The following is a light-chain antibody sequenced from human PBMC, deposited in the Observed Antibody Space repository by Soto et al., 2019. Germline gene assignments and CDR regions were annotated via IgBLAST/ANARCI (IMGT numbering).Light chain of an antibody. Sequence: DMVMTQSPDSLAVSLGERATINCKSSQSVLYSSNNKNYLAWYQQKPGQPPKLLIYWASTRESGVPDRFSGSGSGTDFTLTISSLQAEDVAVYYCQQHYINPITVGQGTRLEI. CDR3: QQHYINPIT. J-gene: IGKJ5*01. V-gene: IGKV4-1*01. CDR1: QSVLYSSNNKNY. CDR2: WAS.